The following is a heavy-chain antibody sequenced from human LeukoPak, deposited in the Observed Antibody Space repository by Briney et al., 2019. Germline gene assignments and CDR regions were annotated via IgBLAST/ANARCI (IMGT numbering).Heavy chain of an antibody. CDR3: AKDSDYYDSSAYYYWEYYFDY. Sequence: PRGSLRLSCAASGFTFSSYGMHWVRQAPGKGLEWVAFIRYDGSNKYYADSVKGRFTISRDNSKNTLYLQMNSLRAEDTAVYYCAKDSDYYDSSAYYYWEYYFDYWGQGTLVTVSS. D-gene: IGHD3-22*01. CDR1: GFTFSSYG. V-gene: IGHV3-30*02. CDR2: IRYDGSNK. J-gene: IGHJ4*02.